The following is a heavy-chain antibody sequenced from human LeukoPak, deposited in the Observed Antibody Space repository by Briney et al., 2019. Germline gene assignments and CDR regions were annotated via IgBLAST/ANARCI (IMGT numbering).Heavy chain of an antibody. Sequence: PSETLSLTCNVSGGSIVISSYYWGWVRQSPGKGLEWIGSMSYGGTSYYNPSLKSRVTMSVDTSKNTFSLKATSVTAADTAVYFCARHSGMVDRHFAHWGQGILVPVSS. V-gene: IGHV4-39*01. CDR2: MSYGGTS. D-gene: IGHD3-3*01. J-gene: IGHJ4*02. CDR1: GGSIVISSYY. CDR3: ARHSGMVDRHFAH.